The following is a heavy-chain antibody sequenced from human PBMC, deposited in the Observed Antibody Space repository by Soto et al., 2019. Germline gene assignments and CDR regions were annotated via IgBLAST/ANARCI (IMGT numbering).Heavy chain of an antibody. V-gene: IGHV4-59*01. CDR2: ISSSGIP. CDR1: AGSITTDY. CDR3: ARLFIVGAPGSYYYGMDV. J-gene: IGHJ6*02. Sequence: LSLTCNVSAGSITTDYWSWIRQAPGRGLQWIGYISSSGIPVYTPSLKSRLSISVDPSKNHFSLALTSVTAADTATYYCARLFIVGAPGSYYYGMDVWGQGTTVTVSS. D-gene: IGHD1-26*01.